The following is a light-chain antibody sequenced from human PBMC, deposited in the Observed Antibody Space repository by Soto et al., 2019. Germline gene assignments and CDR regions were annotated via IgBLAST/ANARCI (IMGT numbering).Light chain of an antibody. J-gene: IGLJ3*02. Sequence: QTVVTQEPSFSVSPGGTVTLTCGLSSGSVSSSYYPSWYQQTPGQAPRTLIYNTNTRSSGVPDRFSGSILGNKAALTITGAQADDESDYYCMMYMSGGIWVFGGGTQLTVL. V-gene: IGLV8-61*01. CDR3: MMYMSGGIWV. CDR1: SGSVSSSYY. CDR2: NTN.